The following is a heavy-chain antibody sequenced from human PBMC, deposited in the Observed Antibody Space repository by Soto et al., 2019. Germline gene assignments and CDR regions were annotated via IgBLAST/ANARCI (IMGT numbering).Heavy chain of an antibody. CDR1: GYTFTSYG. V-gene: IGHV1-18*01. Sequence: ASVKVSCKASGYTFTSYGISWVRQAPGQGLEWMGWISAYNGNTNYAQKLQGRVTMTTDTSTSTAYMELRSLRSDDTAVYYCARDKRSVAKVTTDYWGQVTRVTVSS. CDR3: ARDKRSVAKVTTDY. J-gene: IGHJ4*02. D-gene: IGHD4-17*01. CDR2: ISAYNGNT.